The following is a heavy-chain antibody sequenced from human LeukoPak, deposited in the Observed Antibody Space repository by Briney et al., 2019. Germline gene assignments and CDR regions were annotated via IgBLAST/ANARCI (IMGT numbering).Heavy chain of an antibody. CDR3: AGFSITMVRGVMPW. D-gene: IGHD3-10*01. CDR1: GGSFSGYY. J-gene: IGHJ4*02. CDR2: INHSGST. Sequence: PSETLSLTCAVYGGSFSGYYWSWIRQPPGKGLEWIGEINHSGSTNYNPSLKSRVTISVDTSKNQFSLKLSSVTAADTAVYYCAGFSITMVRGVMPWWGQGTLVTVFS. V-gene: IGHV4-34*01.